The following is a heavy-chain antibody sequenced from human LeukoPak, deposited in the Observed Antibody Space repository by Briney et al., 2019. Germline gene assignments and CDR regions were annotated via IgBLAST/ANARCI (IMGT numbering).Heavy chain of an antibody. CDR2: IYTSGST. J-gene: IGHJ5*02. CDR3: AGGPLGYCSGGSCYWFDP. D-gene: IGHD2-15*01. Sequence: SQTLSLTCTVSGGSISSGSYYWSWIRQPAGKGLEWIGRIYTSGSTNYNPPLKSRVTMSVDTSKNQFSLKLGSVTAADTAVYYCAGGPLGYCSGGSCYWFDPWGQGTLVTVSS. CDR1: GGSISSGSYY. V-gene: IGHV4-61*02.